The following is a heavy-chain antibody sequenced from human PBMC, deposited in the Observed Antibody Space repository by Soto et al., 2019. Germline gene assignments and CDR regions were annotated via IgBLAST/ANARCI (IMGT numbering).Heavy chain of an antibody. V-gene: IGHV3-33*01. CDR2: IWYDGSNK. CDR1: GFSFRSYG. CDR3: ASMIAAAGTSY. D-gene: IGHD6-13*01. Sequence: QVQLVESGGGVVQPGRSLRLSCAASGFSFRSYGMHWVRQAPGKGLEWVAVIWYDGSNKYYADSVKGRFTISRDNSKNTLYLKMNSLRAEDTAVYYCASMIAAAGTSYWGQGTLVTVSS. J-gene: IGHJ4*02.